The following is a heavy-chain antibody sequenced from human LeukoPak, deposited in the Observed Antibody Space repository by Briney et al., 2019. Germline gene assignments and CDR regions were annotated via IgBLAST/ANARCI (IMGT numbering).Heavy chain of an antibody. CDR2: INHSGST. Sequence: SETLSLTCAVSGGSFSGYYWSWIRQPPGKGLEWIGEINHSGSTNYNPSLKSRVTISVDTSKNQFSLKLSSVTAADTAVYYCARLRGRVTMVRGVTPPRDYMDVWGKGTTVTISS. D-gene: IGHD3-10*01. J-gene: IGHJ6*03. V-gene: IGHV4-34*01. CDR1: GGSFSGYY. CDR3: ARLRGRVTMVRGVTPPRDYMDV.